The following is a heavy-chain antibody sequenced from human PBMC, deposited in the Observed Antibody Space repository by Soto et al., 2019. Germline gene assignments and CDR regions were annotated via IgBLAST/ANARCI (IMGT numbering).Heavy chain of an antibody. V-gene: IGHV1-69*01. CDR3: ATEGFSGSYHAY. J-gene: IGHJ4*02. CDR1: GGILSNYV. CDR2: IIPLSGTA. D-gene: IGHD1-26*01. Sequence: QVQLLQSGAEVKKPGSSVKVSCKASGGILSNYVIAWVRQAPGQGLEWMGGIIPLSGTAKYAQKFQGRVTITADESSNTAYMDLSSLRSDDTAFYYCATEGFSGSYHAYWGQGTLVTVSS.